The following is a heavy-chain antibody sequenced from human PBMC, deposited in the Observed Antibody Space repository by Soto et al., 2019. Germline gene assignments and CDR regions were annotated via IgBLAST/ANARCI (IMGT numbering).Heavy chain of an antibody. D-gene: IGHD6-19*01. CDR2: IRGSAYGGTT. J-gene: IGHJ4*02. V-gene: IGHV3-49*04. CDR1: GFTFGGYA. Sequence: GGSLRLSCTTSGFTFGGYALSWVRQAPGKGLEWVGSIRGSAYGGTTEYAASVRGRFSISRDNSRSIAYLQMNSLRTEDTAVYYCARYRIAVDLSDFDYWGQGTRVTVSS. CDR3: ARYRIAVDLSDFDY.